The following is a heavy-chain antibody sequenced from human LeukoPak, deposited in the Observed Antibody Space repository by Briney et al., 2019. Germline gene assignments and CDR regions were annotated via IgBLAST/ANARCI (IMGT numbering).Heavy chain of an antibody. CDR2: ITGSGVT. D-gene: IGHD3-22*01. V-gene: IGHV3-69-1*01. CDR3: ARAPSEIGGYYPEYFRH. CDR1: GFIKSYYA. Sequence: GGSLRLSCAASGFIKSYYAMSWVRQAPGKGLEWVSGITGSGVTYYADSVKGRFTISRDNAKNTVSLQMNSLRAEDTGVYYCARAPSEIGGYYPEYFRHWGQGTLVTVSS. J-gene: IGHJ1*01.